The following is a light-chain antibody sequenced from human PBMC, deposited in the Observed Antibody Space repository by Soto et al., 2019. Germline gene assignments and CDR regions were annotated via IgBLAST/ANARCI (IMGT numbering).Light chain of an antibody. CDR2: RNN. J-gene: IGLJ1*01. CDR1: TSNIGTNY. V-gene: IGLV1-47*01. CDR3: AAWDDSLSGHYV. Sequence: LTQPRRASGSPAQRVTISYTGSTSNIGTNYVYWYHQLPGTAPKLLISRNNQRPSGVPDRFSGSKSGTSASLAISGLRSEDEGDYYCAAWDDSLSGHYVFGTGTKITVL.